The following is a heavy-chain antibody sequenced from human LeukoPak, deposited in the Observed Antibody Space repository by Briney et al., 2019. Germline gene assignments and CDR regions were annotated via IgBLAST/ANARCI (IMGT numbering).Heavy chain of an antibody. CDR1: GFTFSSYW. J-gene: IGHJ4*02. V-gene: IGHV3-74*01. Sequence: PGGSLRLSCAASGFTFSSYWMHWVRQAPGKGLVWVSRVNGDGSTTTYADSVKGRFTISRDNAKNSLYLQMNSLRAEDTAVYYCARAGGSSWLLDYWGQGTLVTVSS. CDR2: VNGDGSTT. D-gene: IGHD6-13*01. CDR3: ARAGGSSWLLDY.